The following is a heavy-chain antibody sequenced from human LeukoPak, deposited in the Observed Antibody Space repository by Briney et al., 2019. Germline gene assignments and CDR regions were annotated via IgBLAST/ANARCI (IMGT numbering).Heavy chain of an antibody. J-gene: IGHJ4*02. CDR1: GYTLTELS. CDR2: FDPEDGET. V-gene: IGHV1-24*01. Sequence: GASVKVSCKASGYTLTELSMHWVRQAPGKGLGWMGGFDPEDGETIYAQKFQGRVTMTEDTSTDTAYMELSSLRSEDTAVYYCATQLSYDSSGYYHGEFDYWGQGTLVTVSS. CDR3: ATQLSYDSSGYYHGEFDY. D-gene: IGHD3-22*01.